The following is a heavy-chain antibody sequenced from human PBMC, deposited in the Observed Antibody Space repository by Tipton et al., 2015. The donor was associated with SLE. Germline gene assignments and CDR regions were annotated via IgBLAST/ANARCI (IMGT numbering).Heavy chain of an antibody. Sequence: TLSLTCTVSGDSISNVNYYWNWLRQRPGKGLEWIGNVYYVGSTNYNPSLKGRVTISVATSRNQFSLKLRSVTAADTAVYYCARRGYKTWYFDLWGRGALVTVSS. V-gene: IGHV4-61*01. CDR3: ARRGYKTWYFDL. CDR2: VYYVGST. CDR1: GDSISNVNYY. D-gene: IGHD5-24*01. J-gene: IGHJ2*01.